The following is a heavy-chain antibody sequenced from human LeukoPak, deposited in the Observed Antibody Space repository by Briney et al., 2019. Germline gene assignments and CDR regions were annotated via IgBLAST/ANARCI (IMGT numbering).Heavy chain of an antibody. Sequence: SETLSLTCTVSGGSISSGGYYWSWIRQPPGKGLEWIGYIYYSGSTNYNPSLKSRVTMSVDTSKNQFSLKLSSVTAADTAVYYCAREGGHGPNNWFDPWGQGTLVTVSS. D-gene: IGHD2-15*01. CDR1: GGSISSGGYY. CDR3: AREGGHGPNNWFDP. CDR2: IYYSGST. V-gene: IGHV4-61*08. J-gene: IGHJ5*02.